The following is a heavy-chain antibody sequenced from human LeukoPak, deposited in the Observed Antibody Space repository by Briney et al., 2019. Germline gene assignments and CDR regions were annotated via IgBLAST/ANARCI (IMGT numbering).Heavy chain of an antibody. CDR2: INPNSGGT. Sequence: ASVKVSCKASGYTFTGYYMHWVGQAPGQGLEWMGWINPNSGGTNYAQKFQGRVTMTSDTSISTAYMELSRLRSDDTAVYYCARGVVVVAAIDYWGQGTLVTVSS. J-gene: IGHJ4*02. D-gene: IGHD2-15*01. V-gene: IGHV1-2*02. CDR3: ARGVVVVAAIDY. CDR1: GYTFTGYY.